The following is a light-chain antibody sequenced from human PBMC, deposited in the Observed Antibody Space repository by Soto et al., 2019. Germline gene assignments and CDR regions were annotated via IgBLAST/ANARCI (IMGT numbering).Light chain of an antibody. CDR2: EVT. J-gene: IGLJ2*01. Sequence: QSVLTQPPSASGSPRQSVTISCTGTSSDVGGYNYVSWYQQHPGKVPKLLIYEVTRRPSGVPDRFSSSKSGNTASLTVSALQAEDEAHYYCSSYAGNNVVIFGGGTKLTVL. CDR3: SSYAGNNVVI. V-gene: IGLV2-8*01. CDR1: SSDVGGYNY.